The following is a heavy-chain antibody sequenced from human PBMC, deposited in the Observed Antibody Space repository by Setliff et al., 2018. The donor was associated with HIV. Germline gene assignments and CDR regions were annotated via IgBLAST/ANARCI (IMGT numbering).Heavy chain of an antibody. CDR2: ISSSSSII. Sequence: PGGSLRLSCAASGFTFSSYSMNWVRQAPGKGLEWVSYISSSSSIIYYADSVKGRFTISRDTSKNTMYLQMSSLRAEDTAVYYCATGNSADTWYHFAYWGQGTLVTVSS. CDR3: ATGNSADTWYHFAY. D-gene: IGHD6-13*01. J-gene: IGHJ4*02. CDR1: GFTFSSYS. V-gene: IGHV3-48*01.